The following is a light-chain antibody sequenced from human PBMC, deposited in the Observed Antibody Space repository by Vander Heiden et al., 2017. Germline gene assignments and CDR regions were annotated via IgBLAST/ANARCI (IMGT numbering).Light chain of an antibody. Sequence: EIVMTQSPATLSVSPGERATLSCRASQSVSNNLAWYQQKPGQSPSLLIYGASTRATGIPARFSGSGSGTEFTLTISSLQSEDFALYFCQQYHNWPPVTFGQGTRLEIK. V-gene: IGKV3-15*01. J-gene: IGKJ5*01. CDR1: QSVSNN. CDR3: QQYHNWPPVT. CDR2: GAS.